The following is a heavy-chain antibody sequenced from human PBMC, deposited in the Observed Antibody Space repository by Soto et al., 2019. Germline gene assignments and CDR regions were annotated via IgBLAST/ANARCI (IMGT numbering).Heavy chain of an antibody. V-gene: IGHV3-30*18. J-gene: IGHJ5*01. CDR3: VKATLPTVIKFGVDS. D-gene: IGHD2-2*01. CDR2: ISHDGNQK. Sequence: GGSLRLSCAASGFTFSSYGMHWVRQTPDKGLEWVAVISHDGNQKYYADFAKGRFTISRDNARNTLHLQMNSLRPEDTAFFYCVKATLPTVIKFGVDSWGEGTLVTVSS. CDR1: GFTFSSYG.